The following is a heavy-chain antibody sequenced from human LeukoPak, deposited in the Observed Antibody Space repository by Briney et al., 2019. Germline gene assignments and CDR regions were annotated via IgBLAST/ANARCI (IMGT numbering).Heavy chain of an antibody. Sequence: GESLKISCQGSGYSFTTYWIGWVRQVPGKGLEWMGIIYPGDSDTRYSPSFQGQVTISADKSISTAYLQWSSLKASDTAMYYCASPRGYCSSSSCYLYFQYWGQGTLVTVSS. CDR1: GYSFTTYW. CDR2: IYPGDSDT. V-gene: IGHV5-51*01. CDR3: ASPRGYCSSSSCYLYFQY. D-gene: IGHD2-2*01. J-gene: IGHJ1*01.